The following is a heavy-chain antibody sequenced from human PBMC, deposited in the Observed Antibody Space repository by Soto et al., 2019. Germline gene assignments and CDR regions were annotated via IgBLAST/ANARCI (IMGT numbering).Heavy chain of an antibody. CDR3: VRDGTKTLRDWFDP. Sequence: PSETLSLTCTVSGASISGFYWRWIRKSAGKGLEWIGRIYATGTTDYNPSLKSRVMKSVDTSKKQFSLKLRSVTAADTAVYYCVRDGTKTLRDWFDPWGQGISVTVSS. CDR1: GASISGFY. V-gene: IGHV4-4*07. CDR2: IYATGTT. D-gene: IGHD1-1*01. J-gene: IGHJ5*02.